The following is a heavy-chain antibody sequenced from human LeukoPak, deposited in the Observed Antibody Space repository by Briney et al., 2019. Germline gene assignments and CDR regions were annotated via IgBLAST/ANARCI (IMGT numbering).Heavy chain of an antibody. CDR3: AGGGPCSGGTCFPDS. Sequence: GGSLRLSCAASGFTFINAWMGWVRQAPGRGLEWISYITSTSHTVQYADSVRGRFTISRDNAKNSLFLQMNSLRGEDTAMYYCAGGGPCSGGTCFPDSWGQGTLVTVSS. D-gene: IGHD2-15*01. CDR2: ITSTSHTV. CDR1: GFTFINAW. J-gene: IGHJ5*01. V-gene: IGHV3-48*04.